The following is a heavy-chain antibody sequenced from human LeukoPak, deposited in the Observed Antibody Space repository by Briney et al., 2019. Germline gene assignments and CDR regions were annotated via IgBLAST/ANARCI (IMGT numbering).Heavy chain of an antibody. D-gene: IGHD2-15*01. V-gene: IGHV3-23*01. J-gene: IGHJ4*02. CDR2: VSSSDSSS. CDR3: AKGRGYCSGGSCYSDY. CDR1: GFTFSSYA. Sequence: PGGSLRLSCSASGFTFSSYAMTWVRQAPGKGLKWVSTVSSSDSSSYYADSVKGRFTISRDNSKNTLYLQMNSLRAEDTAVYYCAKGRGYCSGGSCYSDYWGQGTLVTVSS.